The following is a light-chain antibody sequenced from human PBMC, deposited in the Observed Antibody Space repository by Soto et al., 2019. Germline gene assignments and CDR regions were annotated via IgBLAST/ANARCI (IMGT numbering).Light chain of an antibody. V-gene: IGLV2-14*01. CDR3: SSYATASTPFYV. J-gene: IGLJ1*01. CDR2: EVN. Sequence: QSVLTQPASVSGSPGQSITISCTGTSSDVGGYNYVSWYQQHPGKAPKLMIYEVNNRPSGVSDRFSGSKSGNTASLTISGLQAEHEADYYCSSYATASTPFYVFGTGTKLTVL. CDR1: SSDVGGYNY.